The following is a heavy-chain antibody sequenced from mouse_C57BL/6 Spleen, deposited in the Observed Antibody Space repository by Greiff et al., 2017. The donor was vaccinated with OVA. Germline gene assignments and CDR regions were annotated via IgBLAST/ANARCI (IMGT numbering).Heavy chain of an antibody. J-gene: IGHJ4*01. D-gene: IGHD2-1*01. Sequence: QVQLQQSGAELVRPGTSVKVSCKASGYAFTNYLIAWVKQRPGQGLEWIGVINPGSGGTNYNEKFKGKATLTADKSSSTAYMQLSSLTSEDSAVYVCAREENYGRGGAMDYWGQGTSVTVSS. CDR3: AREENYGRGGAMDY. CDR2: INPGSGGT. V-gene: IGHV1-54*01. CDR1: GYAFTNYL.